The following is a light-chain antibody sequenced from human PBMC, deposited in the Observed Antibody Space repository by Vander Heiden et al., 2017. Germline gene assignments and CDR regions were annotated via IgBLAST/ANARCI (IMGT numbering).Light chain of an antibody. Sequence: EIVLTQSTGTLSLSQGERATLASSASQSISSSYLAWSQQESGQAPRLLIYGSSSRAIGIPDRFSGSGSGTDFTLTISRLEAEDFAVYFCQQYASTPPTFGGGTKVEIK. CDR3: QQYASTPPT. V-gene: IGKV3-20*01. CDR1: QSISSSY. CDR2: GSS. J-gene: IGKJ4*01.